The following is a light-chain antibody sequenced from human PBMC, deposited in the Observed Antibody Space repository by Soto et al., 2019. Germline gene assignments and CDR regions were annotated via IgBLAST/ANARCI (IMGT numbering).Light chain of an antibody. CDR3: AAWDDSLSGRL. CDR2: RNN. CDR1: SSPIGSND. J-gene: IGLJ3*02. Sequence: QSLLTQPPSVSWTPRQRVTLSFSGSSSPIGSNDVYWYQQLPGTAPKLLVYRNNQRPSGVPDRFSGSRSGTSASLAISGFRSGDEADYYCAAWDDSLSGRLFGGGTKVTVL. V-gene: IGLV1-47*01.